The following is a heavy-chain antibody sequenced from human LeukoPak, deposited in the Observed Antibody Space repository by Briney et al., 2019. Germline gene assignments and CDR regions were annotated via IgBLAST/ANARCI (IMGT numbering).Heavy chain of an antibody. J-gene: IGHJ2*01. CDR3: AREGRALGVVIIPWWYFDL. D-gene: IGHD3-3*01. CDR2: IIPIFGTA. CDR1: GGTFSSYA. V-gene: IGHV1-69*01. Sequence: GASVKVSCKASGGTFSSYAISWLRQAPGQGLEWMGGIIPIFGTANYAQKFQGRVTITADESRSTAYMELSGLRSEYTAVYYWAREGRALGVVIIPWWYFDLWGRGTLVTVSS.